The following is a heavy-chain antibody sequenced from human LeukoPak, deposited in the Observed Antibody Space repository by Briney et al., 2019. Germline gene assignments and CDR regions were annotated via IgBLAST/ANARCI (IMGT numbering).Heavy chain of an antibody. J-gene: IGHJ4*02. Sequence: SETLSLNCAVYGGSFSGYYWSWIRQPPGKGLEWIGEINHSGSTNYNPSLKSRVTISVDTSKNQFSLKLSSVTAADTAVYYCARVRGGVFDYWGQGTLVTVSS. CDR3: ARVRGGVFDY. CDR1: GGSFSGYY. CDR2: INHSGST. V-gene: IGHV4-34*01.